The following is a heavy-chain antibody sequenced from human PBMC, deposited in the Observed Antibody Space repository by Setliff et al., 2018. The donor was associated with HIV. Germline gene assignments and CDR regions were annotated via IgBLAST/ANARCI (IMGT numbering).Heavy chain of an antibody. Sequence: SETPSLTCSVSGDSISSGSYYWSWIRLPAGKGLEWIGQIHTTGSTNYNPSLKSRVTISMDTSKNQFSLNLNSVTATDTAVYYCAKRTFGSGRLDPWGQGTLVTVSS. CDR2: IHTTGST. CDR1: GDSISSGSYY. V-gene: IGHV4-61*09. D-gene: IGHD3-16*01. CDR3: AKRTFGSGRLDP. J-gene: IGHJ5*02.